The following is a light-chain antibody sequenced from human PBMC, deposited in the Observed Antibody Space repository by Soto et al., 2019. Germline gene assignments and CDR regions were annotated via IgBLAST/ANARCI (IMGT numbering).Light chain of an antibody. V-gene: IGKV3-15*01. J-gene: IGKJ4*01. Sequence: EIVMTQSPVTLSVSPGERATLSCRASQSISSNLAWYQQEPGQAPRLLIYGASTRATGIPARFSGSGSGTEFTLTISSLQSEDSAVYYCQQYNNWPPLTFGGGTKVDIK. CDR2: GAS. CDR1: QSISSN. CDR3: QQYNNWPPLT.